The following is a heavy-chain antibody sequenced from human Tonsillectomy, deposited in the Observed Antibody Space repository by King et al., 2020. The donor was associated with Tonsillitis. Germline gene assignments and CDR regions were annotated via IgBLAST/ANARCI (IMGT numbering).Heavy chain of an antibody. CDR3: AKDPRPPTYDSTADSPD. CDR1: GFTFSSYG. J-gene: IGHJ4*02. V-gene: IGHV3-30*02. Sequence: VQLVESGGGVVQPGGSLRLSCAASGFTFSSYGMHWVRQAPGKGLEWVAFIRYDGSNKYYADSVKGRFTISRDNSKNTLYLQKNSLRAEDTAVYYCAKDPRPPTYDSTADSPDWGQGTRVPSSS. CDR2: IRYDGSNK. D-gene: IGHD3-22*01.